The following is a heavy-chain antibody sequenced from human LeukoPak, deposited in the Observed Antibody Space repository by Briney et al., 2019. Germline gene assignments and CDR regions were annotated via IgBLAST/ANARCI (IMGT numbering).Heavy chain of an antibody. V-gene: IGHV3-48*03. D-gene: IGHD4-17*01. Sequence: PGGSLRLSCAASGFTFSSYEMNWVRQAPGKGLEWVSYISSSGSTIYYADSVKGRFTISRDNAKNSLYLQMNSLRAEDTAVYYCARDYGDYELDYWGQGTLVTVSS. CDR2: ISSSGSTI. CDR1: GFTFSSYE. CDR3: ARDYGDYELDY. J-gene: IGHJ4*02.